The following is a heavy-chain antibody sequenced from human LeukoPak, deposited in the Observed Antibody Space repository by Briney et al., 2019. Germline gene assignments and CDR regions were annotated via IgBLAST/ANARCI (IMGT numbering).Heavy chain of an antibody. D-gene: IGHD5-12*01. V-gene: IGHV3-23*01. CDR3: GSGYNWFDP. CDR1: GFTFSSYA. Sequence: GGSLRPSCAAPGFTFSSYAMNWVRQAPGKGLEWVSYISGTASKIYYADSVKGRFTISRDNSKNTLYLQMNSLRAEDTAVYYCGSGYNWFDPWGQGTLVTVSS. J-gene: IGHJ5*02. CDR2: ISGTASKI.